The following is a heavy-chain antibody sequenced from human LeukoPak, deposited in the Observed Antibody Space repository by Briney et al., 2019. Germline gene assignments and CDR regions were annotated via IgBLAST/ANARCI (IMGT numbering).Heavy chain of an antibody. Sequence: SETLSLTCGVSGGSISSNKWWSWVRQPPGKGPEWIGEIYHGGSTQYNPSLKSRVTISIDESKNQFSLNLNSVIAADTAVYYCARADSSSWYEWYYYGMDVWGQGTTVTVSS. J-gene: IGHJ6*02. CDR3: ARADSSSWYEWYYYGMDV. D-gene: IGHD6-13*01. CDR1: GGSISSNKW. V-gene: IGHV4-4*02. CDR2: IYHGGST.